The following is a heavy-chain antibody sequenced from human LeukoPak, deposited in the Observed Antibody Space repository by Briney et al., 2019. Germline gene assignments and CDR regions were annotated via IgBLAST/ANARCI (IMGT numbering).Heavy chain of an antibody. CDR1: GFMFSSHW. CDR2: INQDGSQI. CDR3: ARERAGLYGDYVFDY. V-gene: IGHV3-7*03. Sequence: GGSLRLSCAASGFMFSSHWMSWVRQAPGKGLEWVANINQDGSQIHYMDSVKGRFTISRDNAKNSLYLQMNSLRAEDTAVYYCARERAGLYGDYVFDYWGQGTLVTVSS. D-gene: IGHD4-17*01. J-gene: IGHJ4*02.